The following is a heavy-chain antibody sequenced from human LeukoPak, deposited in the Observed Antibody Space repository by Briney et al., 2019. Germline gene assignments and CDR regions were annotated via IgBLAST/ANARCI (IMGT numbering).Heavy chain of an antibody. V-gene: IGHV3-53*01. CDR1: GGSISSGSYS. Sequence: ETLSLTCAVSGGSISSGSYSWSWVRQAPGKGLEWVSVLYSNGDTYYADSVKGRFSISRDNSKNTLYLQLNTLRAEDTAVYYCARYIPSCGGNCNDGFDIWGQGTMVSVSS. D-gene: IGHD2-21*01. CDR3: ARYIPSCGGNCNDGFDI. CDR2: LYSNGDT. J-gene: IGHJ3*02.